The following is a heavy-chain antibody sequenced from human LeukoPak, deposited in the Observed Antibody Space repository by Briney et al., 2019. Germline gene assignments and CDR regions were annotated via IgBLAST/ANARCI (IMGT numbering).Heavy chain of an antibody. CDR1: GFTFSSYA. V-gene: IGHV3-23*01. Sequence: PGGSLRLSCAASGFTFSSYAMSWVRQAPGKGLEWVSAISGSGGSTYYADSVKGRFTISRDNSKNTLYLQMNSLRAEDTAVYYCAKDEAERPAVAGTRDWGQGTLVTVSS. CDR3: AKDEAERPAVAGTRD. J-gene: IGHJ4*02. CDR2: ISGSGGST. D-gene: IGHD6-19*01.